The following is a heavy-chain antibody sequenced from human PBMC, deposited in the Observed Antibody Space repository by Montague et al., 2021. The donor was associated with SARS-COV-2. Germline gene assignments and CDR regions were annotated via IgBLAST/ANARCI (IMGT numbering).Heavy chain of an antibody. V-gene: IGHV3-20*04. D-gene: IGHD3-10*01. CDR2: ITRNGETT. CDR1: GFTFDDYG. CDR3: TRGFRGGPFDC. J-gene: IGHJ4*02. Sequence: SLRLSCAASGFTFDDYGMSWVRQVPGRGLEWVCGITRNGETTDYAASVKGRVTISRDNAKNSLYLQMNTLRVEDTALYYCTRGFRGGPFDCWGQGTPVTVSS.